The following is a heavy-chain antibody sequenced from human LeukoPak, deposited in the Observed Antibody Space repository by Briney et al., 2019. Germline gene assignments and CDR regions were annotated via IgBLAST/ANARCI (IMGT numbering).Heavy chain of an antibody. CDR2: MNPNSGNT. J-gene: IGHJ4*02. CDR3: ARGYSNYLYYFDY. V-gene: IGHV1-8*01. CDR1: GYTFTSYD. D-gene: IGHD4-11*01. Sequence: ASVTVSCTASGYTFTSYDINWVRQATGQGLEWMGWMNPNSGNTGYAQKFLGRVTMTRNTSISTAYMELSSLRSEDTAVYYCARGYSNYLYYFDYWGQGTLVTVSS.